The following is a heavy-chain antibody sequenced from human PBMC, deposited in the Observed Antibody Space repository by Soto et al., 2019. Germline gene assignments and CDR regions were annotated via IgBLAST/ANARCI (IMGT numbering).Heavy chain of an antibody. CDR1: GGSFSGYY. J-gene: IGHJ6*02. Sequence: SETLSLTCAVYGGSFSGYYWSWIRQPPGKGLEWIGEINHSGSTNYNPSLKSRVTISVDTSKNQFSLKLSSVTAADTAVYYCAGDRRIYSNYGYYYYGMDAWGQGTTVTVSS. V-gene: IGHV4-34*01. CDR2: INHSGST. CDR3: AGDRRIYSNYGYYYYGMDA. D-gene: IGHD4-4*01.